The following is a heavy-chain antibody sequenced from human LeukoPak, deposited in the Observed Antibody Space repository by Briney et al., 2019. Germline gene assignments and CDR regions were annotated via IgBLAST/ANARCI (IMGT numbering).Heavy chain of an antibody. CDR3: AKEEVPNDY. CDR2: ISISGGTT. D-gene: IGHD2-2*01. CDR1: GFTFSNSA. Sequence: QPGGSLRLSCEVSGFTFSNSAMSWVRQAPGKGLEWVSGISISGGTTYYAASVKGRSTISRDNSKNTVYLQLNSLRAEDTAVYYCAKEEVPNDYWGQGTLVTVSS. J-gene: IGHJ4*02. V-gene: IGHV3-23*01.